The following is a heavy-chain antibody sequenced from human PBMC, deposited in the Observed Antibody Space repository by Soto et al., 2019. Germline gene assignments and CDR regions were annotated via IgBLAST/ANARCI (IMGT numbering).Heavy chain of an antibody. V-gene: IGHV5-51*01. D-gene: IGHD2-15*01. CDR2: IYPGDSDT. J-gene: IGHJ3*02. CDR3: ARHRRGGFCSGGSCYSDDAFDI. CDR1: GYSFTNYW. Sequence: GESLKISCKGSGYSFTNYWIGWVRQMPGKGLEWMGIIYPGDSDTRYSPSFQGQVTISADKSIGTAYLQWSSLKASDTAMYYCARHRRGGFCSGGSCYSDDAFDIWGQGTMVTVSS.